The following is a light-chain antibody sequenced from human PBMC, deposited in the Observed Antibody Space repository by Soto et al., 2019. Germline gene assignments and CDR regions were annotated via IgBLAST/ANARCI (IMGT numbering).Light chain of an antibody. Sequence: QSVLTQPPSVSGAPGQRVTISCTGSSSNIGADYHVHWYQQLPGTAPKLLIYGNSNRPSGVPDRFSGSKSGTSASLAITGLQAEDEADYYCQSYDSSLSGNWVFGGGTKVTVL. CDR1: SSNIGADYH. V-gene: IGLV1-40*01. J-gene: IGLJ3*02. CDR2: GNS. CDR3: QSYDSSLSGNWV.